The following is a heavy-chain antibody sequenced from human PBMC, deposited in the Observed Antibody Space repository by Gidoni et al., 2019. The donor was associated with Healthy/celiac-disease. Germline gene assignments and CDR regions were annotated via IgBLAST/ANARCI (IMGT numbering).Heavy chain of an antibody. CDR1: GFTFSRYA. CDR2: ISGSGGST. V-gene: IGHV3-23*01. Sequence: EVQLLESGGGLVQPGGSLRLSCAASGFTFSRYAMSGVRQAPGKGLEWVSAISGSGGSTYYADSVKGRFTISRDNSKNTLYLQMNSLRAEDTAVYYCAKSGDKIVGATTDDYWGQGTLVTVSS. D-gene: IGHD1-26*01. J-gene: IGHJ4*02. CDR3: AKSGDKIVGATTDDY.